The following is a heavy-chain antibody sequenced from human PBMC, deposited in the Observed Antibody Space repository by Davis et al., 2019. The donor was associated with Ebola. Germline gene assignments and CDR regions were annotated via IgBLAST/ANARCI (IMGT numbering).Heavy chain of an antibody. J-gene: IGHJ6*04. V-gene: IGHV3-30*02. CDR3: AKDPKYSSGWYYYGMDV. Sequence: PGGSLRLSCTGSGFTFGDYAMNWVRRAPGKGLEWVAFIRYDGSNKYYADSVKGRFTISRDNSKNTLYLQMNSLRAEDTAVYYCAKDPKYSSGWYYYGMDVWGKGTTVTVSS. CDR2: IRYDGSNK. CDR1: GFTFGDYA. D-gene: IGHD6-19*01.